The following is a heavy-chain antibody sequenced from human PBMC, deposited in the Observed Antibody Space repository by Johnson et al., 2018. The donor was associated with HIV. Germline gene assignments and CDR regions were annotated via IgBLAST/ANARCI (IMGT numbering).Heavy chain of an antibody. V-gene: IGHV3-23*04. CDR1: GFTFSSYG. CDR2: ISGSGGST. J-gene: IGHJ3*02. D-gene: IGHD2-2*01. CDR3: AKDSSSRMGFPGFDI. Sequence: VQLVESGGGVVQPGRSLRLSCAASGFTFSSYGLSWVRQAPGKGLEWVSAISGSGGSTFYADTMKGRFTISRDNSKSTLYLQMNSLRAEDTAVYYCAKDSSSRMGFPGFDIWGPGTMVTVSS.